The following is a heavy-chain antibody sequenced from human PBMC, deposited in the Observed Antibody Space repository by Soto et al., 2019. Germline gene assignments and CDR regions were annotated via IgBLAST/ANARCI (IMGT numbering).Heavy chain of an antibody. CDR2: ISAYNGNT. V-gene: IGHV1-18*01. CDR1: GYTFTSYG. J-gene: IGHJ6*02. CDR3: AREAKWGSRPAGYYYGMDV. D-gene: IGHD1-26*01. Sequence: ASVKVSCKASGYTFTSYGISWVRQAPGQGLEWMGWISAYNGNTNYAQKLQGRVTMTTDTSTSTAYMELRSLRSDDTAVYYCAREAKWGSRPAGYYYGMDVWGQGTTVTVSS.